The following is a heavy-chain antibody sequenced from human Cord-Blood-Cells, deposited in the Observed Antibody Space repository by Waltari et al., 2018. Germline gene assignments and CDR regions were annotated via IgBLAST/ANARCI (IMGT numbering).Heavy chain of an antibody. J-gene: IGHJ4*02. CDR3: ARDLAGAGDY. V-gene: IGHV1-2*02. CDR2: INPNSGGT. Sequence: MHWVRQAPGQGLEWMGWINPNSGGTNYAQKFQGRVTMTRDTSISTAYMELSRLRSDDTAVYYCARDLAGAGDYWGQGTLVTVSS. D-gene: IGHD6-19*01.